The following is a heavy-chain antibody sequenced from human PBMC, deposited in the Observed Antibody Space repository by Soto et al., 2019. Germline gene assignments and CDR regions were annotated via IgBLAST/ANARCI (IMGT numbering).Heavy chain of an antibody. D-gene: IGHD1-1*01. CDR3: AETNGTYLSYYYMDV. J-gene: IGHJ6*03. V-gene: IGHV3-23*01. Sequence: EVQLLESGGGLVQPGGSLRLSCAASGFTFSSYAMSWVRQAPGKGLEWVSAISGSGGSTYYADSVTGRFTISRDNSKNKVYLQLNSLRAEDTAVYYCAETNGTYLSYYYMDVWGKGTTVTVSS. CDR2: ISGSGGST. CDR1: GFTFSSYA.